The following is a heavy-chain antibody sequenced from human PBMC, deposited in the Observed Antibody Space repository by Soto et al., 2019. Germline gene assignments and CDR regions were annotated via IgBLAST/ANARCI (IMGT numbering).Heavy chain of an antibody. CDR1: GGTFSSYT. Sequence: SVKVSCKASGGTFSSYTISWVRQAPGQGLEWMGRIIPILGIANYAQKFQGRVTITADKSTSTAYMELSSLRSEDTAVYYCASVGGVKHAFDIWGQGTMVTVSS. CDR3: ASVGGVKHAFDI. CDR2: IIPILGIA. V-gene: IGHV1-69*02. D-gene: IGHD6-6*01. J-gene: IGHJ3*02.